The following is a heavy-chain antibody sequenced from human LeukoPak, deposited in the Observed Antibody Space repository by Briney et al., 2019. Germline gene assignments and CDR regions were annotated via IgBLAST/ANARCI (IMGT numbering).Heavy chain of an antibody. CDR2: IWYDGRNK. CDR3: ARDLPHTAMVSGFDY. V-gene: IGHV3-33*08. Sequence: GGSLRLSCAASGFTFSSYNMNWVRQAPGKGLEWVAVIWYDGRNKYYADSVKGRFTISRDNSKNTLYLQMNSLRAEDTAVYYCARDLPHTAMVSGFDYWGQGTLVTVSS. J-gene: IGHJ4*02. CDR1: GFTFSSYN. D-gene: IGHD5-18*01.